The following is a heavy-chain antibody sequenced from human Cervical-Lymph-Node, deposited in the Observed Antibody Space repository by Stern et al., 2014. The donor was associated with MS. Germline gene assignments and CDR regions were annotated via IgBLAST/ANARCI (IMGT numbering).Heavy chain of an antibody. CDR2: TYHRSRWYF. J-gene: IGHJ3*02. D-gene: IGHD6-6*01. CDR3: ARDVSSSPDAFDI. CDR1: GDSVSSNSAN. Sequence: VQLVQSGPGLVKPSQTLSLSCALSGDSVSSNSANWSWIRQSPSRGLEWLGRTYHRSRWYFDYAISLKSRVTICPDTSKNQFSLRLNSVTPEDTAVYYCARDVSSSPDAFDIWGQGTMVIVSS. V-gene: IGHV6-1*01.